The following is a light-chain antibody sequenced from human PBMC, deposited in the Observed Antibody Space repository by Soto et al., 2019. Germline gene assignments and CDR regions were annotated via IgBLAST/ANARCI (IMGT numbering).Light chain of an antibody. V-gene: IGKV2D-29*01. CDR2: EVS. CDR1: QSLLYSDGKTY. J-gene: IGKJ1*01. CDR3: MQSIQVPWT. Sequence: DIVLTQTPLSLSVTPGQPASISCKSSQSLLYSDGKTYLYWYLQRPGQPSQLLIYEVSNRFTGVPDRFSGCGSGTDFTLKISRVEVEYVGVYYCMQSIQVPWTFGQGTKVGIK.